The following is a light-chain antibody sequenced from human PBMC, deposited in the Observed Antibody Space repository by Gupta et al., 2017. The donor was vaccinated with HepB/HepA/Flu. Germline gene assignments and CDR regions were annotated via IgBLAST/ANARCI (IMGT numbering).Light chain of an antibody. J-gene: IGKJ4*01. Sequence: DIQMTQSPSSLSASVGDRVTITCRASHDIATYLAWYQQQSGKVPRLLVYSASTLQSGVPSRFSGSGSGTDFTLSISSLQPEDVATYYCQKYNSAPLTFGGETKVEIK. CDR2: SAS. CDR1: HDIATY. CDR3: QKYNSAPLT. V-gene: IGKV1-27*01.